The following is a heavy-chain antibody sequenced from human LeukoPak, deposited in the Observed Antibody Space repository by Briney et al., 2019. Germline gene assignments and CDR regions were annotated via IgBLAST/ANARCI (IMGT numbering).Heavy chain of an antibody. CDR2: IYHSGST. V-gene: IGHV4-38-2*02. J-gene: IGHJ5*02. CDR1: GYSISSGYY. Sequence: SETLSLTCTVSGYSISSGYYWGWIRQPPGKGLEWIGSIYHSGSTYYNPSLKSRVTISVDTSKNQFSLKLSSVTAADTAVYYCARALRNWSDPWGQGTLVTVSS. CDR3: ARALRNWSDP. D-gene: IGHD3-16*01.